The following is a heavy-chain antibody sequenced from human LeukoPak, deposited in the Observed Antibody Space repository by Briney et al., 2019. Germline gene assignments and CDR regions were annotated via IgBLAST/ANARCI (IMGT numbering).Heavy chain of an antibody. V-gene: IGHV3-15*01. Sequence: PGGSLSLSCEVSGLTSDMAWMNWAGQPPGEGRGWLGRIKSKNDGAATDYAAPVRGRFTIPTDDSKNTLYLQMNSLKTEDTAVYYCVSRYAYKPRYFMDVWGKGTTVTVSS. J-gene: IGHJ6*03. D-gene: IGHD5-24*01. CDR1: GLTSDMAW. CDR3: VSRYAYKPRYFMDV. CDR2: IKSKNDGAAT.